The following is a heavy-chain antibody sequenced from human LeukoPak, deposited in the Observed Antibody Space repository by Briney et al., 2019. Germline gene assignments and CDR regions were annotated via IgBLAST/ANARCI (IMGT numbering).Heavy chain of an antibody. CDR2: ISSSGST. CDR3: ARLGGSWYVYWFDP. J-gene: IGHJ5*02. V-gene: IGHV4-61*02. D-gene: IGHD6-13*01. CDR1: GDSISSGDYY. Sequence: SETLSLTCTVSGDSISSGDYYWSWIRQPAGKGLEWIVRISSSGSTNYNPSLKSRVTISVDTSKNQFSLKLSSVTAADTAVYYCARLGGSWYVYWFDPWGQGTLVTVSS.